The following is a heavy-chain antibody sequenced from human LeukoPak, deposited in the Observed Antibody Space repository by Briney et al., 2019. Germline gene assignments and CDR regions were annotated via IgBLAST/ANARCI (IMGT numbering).Heavy chain of an antibody. CDR2: ILGSGVTT. J-gene: IGHJ4*02. V-gene: IGHV3-23*01. Sequence: PGGSLRLSCAASRFTFSNYAMSWVRQAPGKGLEWVSAILGSGVTTYYADSVKGRFTVSRDNSKSTLYLQMNTLRAEDTALYYCAEWGDYDVLTGYYVPDYWGQGTLVTVSS. CDR3: AEWGDYDVLTGYYVPDY. CDR1: RFTFSNYA. D-gene: IGHD3-9*01.